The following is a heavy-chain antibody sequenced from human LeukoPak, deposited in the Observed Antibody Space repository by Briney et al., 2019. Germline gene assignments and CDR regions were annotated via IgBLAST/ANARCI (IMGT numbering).Heavy chain of an antibody. Sequence: SETLSLTCTVSGVSMSAYQWSWVRQSPEKGLEWIGCINTKGETSYNPSLKSRVTTSVDTSKSQFSLRLTSVTAADTAVYYCATSNDAKIAPFDHWGQAAPVTVSS. V-gene: IGHV4-4*09. J-gene: IGHJ4*02. CDR1: GVSMSAYQ. CDR3: ATSNDAKIAPFDH. D-gene: IGHD1-1*01. CDR2: INTKGET.